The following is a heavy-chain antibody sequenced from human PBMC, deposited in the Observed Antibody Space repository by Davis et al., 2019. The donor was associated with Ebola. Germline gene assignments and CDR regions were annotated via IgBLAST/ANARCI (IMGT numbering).Heavy chain of an antibody. V-gene: IGHV4-61*08. CDR3: ARGGGHDLIVVVPAAGNYYFDY. J-gene: IGHJ4*02. D-gene: IGHD2-2*01. CDR1: GGSISSGGYY. Sequence: PSETLSLTCTVSGGSISSGGYYWSWIRQTPGKGLEWIGYIYYSGSTNYNPSLKSRVTISVDTSKNQFSLKLSSVTAADTAVYYCARGGGHDLIVVVPAAGNYYFDYWGQGTLVTVSS. CDR2: IYYSGST.